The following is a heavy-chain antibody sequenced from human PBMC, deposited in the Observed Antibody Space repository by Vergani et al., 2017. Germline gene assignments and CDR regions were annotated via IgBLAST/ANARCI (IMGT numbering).Heavy chain of an antibody. CDR2: INSNSGNP. J-gene: IGHJ5*02. Sequence: QVQLVQSGSEVKKPGASVKVSCRASGYTFTNYALNWVRQAPGQGLEWMGWINSNSGNPTYAQGFKGRFVFSLDSSGSTSYLQMNSLQPEDTAVYYCVRTREGSCTGGSCYSGWFDPWGQGTLVTVSS. CDR3: VRTREGSCTGGSCYSGWFDP. CDR1: GYTFTNYA. D-gene: IGHD2-15*01. V-gene: IGHV7-4-1*02.